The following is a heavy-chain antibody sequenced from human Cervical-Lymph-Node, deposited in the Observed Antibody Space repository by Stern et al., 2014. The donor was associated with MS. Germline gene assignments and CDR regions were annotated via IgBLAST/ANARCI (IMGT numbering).Heavy chain of an antibody. Sequence: VQLVQSGPEVKKPGASVQVSCKASGYIFSSYGINWVRQAPGQGLEWMGWARTYNGNTNYAQKFQDRVTMTTDTSTNTAYMELRSLRSDDTAVYYCAREVYGDSRRFDSWGQGTLVTVSS. J-gene: IGHJ4*02. CDR1: GYIFSSYG. D-gene: IGHD4-17*01. CDR2: ARTYNGNT. CDR3: AREVYGDSRRFDS. V-gene: IGHV1-18*01.